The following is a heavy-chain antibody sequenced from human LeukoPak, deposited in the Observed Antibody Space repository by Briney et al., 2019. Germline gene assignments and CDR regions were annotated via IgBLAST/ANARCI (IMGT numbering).Heavy chain of an antibody. Sequence: ASAKVSCKVSGYTLTELSMHWVRRAPGKGLEWMGGFDPEDGETIYAQKFQGRVTMTEDTSTDTAYMELSSLRSEDTAVYYCATARSWGGSYYTARFDPWGQGTLVTVSS. CDR1: GYTLTELS. CDR3: ATARSWGGSYYTARFDP. D-gene: IGHD1-26*01. J-gene: IGHJ5*02. V-gene: IGHV1-24*01. CDR2: FDPEDGET.